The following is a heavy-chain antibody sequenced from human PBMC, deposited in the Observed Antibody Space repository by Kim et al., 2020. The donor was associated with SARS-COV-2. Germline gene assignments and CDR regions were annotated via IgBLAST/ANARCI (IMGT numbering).Heavy chain of an antibody. Sequence: SETLSLTCAVYGGSFSGYYWSWIRQPPGKGLEWIGEIKHSGSTTYNPSLRSRVTISLDTSKNQFSLKLSSVTAADTAVYYCARDVGYSSSWASLYFFDYWGPGTLVTVSS. CDR3: ARDVGYSSSWASLYFFDY. D-gene: IGHD6-13*01. J-gene: IGHJ4*02. CDR2: IKHSGST. V-gene: IGHV4-34*01. CDR1: GGSFSGYY.